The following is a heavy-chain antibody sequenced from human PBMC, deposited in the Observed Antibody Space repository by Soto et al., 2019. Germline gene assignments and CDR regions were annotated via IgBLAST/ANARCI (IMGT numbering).Heavy chain of an antibody. J-gene: IGHJ6*02. D-gene: IGHD5-12*01. V-gene: IGHV1-69*12. CDR1: GGTFSSYA. Sequence: QVQLVQSGAEVKKPGSSVKVSCKASGGTFSSYAISWVRQAPGQGLEWMGGIIPIFGTANYAQKFQGRVTISADESTSRADMELSSLRSEDTAVYYCARSGSGYSGYDYFYYYYGMDVWGQGTTVTVSS. CDR3: ARSGSGYSGYDYFYYYYGMDV. CDR2: IIPIFGTA.